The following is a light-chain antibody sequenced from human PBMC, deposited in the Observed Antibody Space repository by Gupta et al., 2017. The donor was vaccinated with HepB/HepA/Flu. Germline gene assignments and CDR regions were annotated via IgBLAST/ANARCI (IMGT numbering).Light chain of an antibody. CDR3: QQYVSS. J-gene: IGKJ3*01. CDR1: QSVSSSY. CDR2: GAS. V-gene: IGKV3-20*01. Sequence: EIVLTQSPGTLSLSPGERATLSCRASQSVSSSYLAWYQQEPGQARRLLSYGASSRATGIPDRVSGSGSGTDFTLTISRLEPEDFAVYDCQQYVSSFGPGTKVDIK.